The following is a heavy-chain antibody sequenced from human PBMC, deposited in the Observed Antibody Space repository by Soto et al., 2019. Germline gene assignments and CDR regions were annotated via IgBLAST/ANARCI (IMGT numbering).Heavy chain of an antibody. J-gene: IGHJ1*01. CDR1: GFTFSSYA. Sequence: EVQLLESGGGLVQPGGSLRLSCAASGFTFSSYAMSWVRQAPGKGLEWVSAISGSGGSTYYADSVKGRFTISRDNSKNTLYLQMNSLRAEDTAVYYCAKPPYYYASSGPEYFQHWGQGTLVTVSS. V-gene: IGHV3-23*01. CDR3: AKPPYYYASSGPEYFQH. D-gene: IGHD3-22*01. CDR2: ISGSGGST.